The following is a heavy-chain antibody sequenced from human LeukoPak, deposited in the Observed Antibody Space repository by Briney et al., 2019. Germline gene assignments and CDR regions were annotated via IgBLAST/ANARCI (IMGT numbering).Heavy chain of an antibody. V-gene: IGHV3-21*01. CDR2: ISSSSSYI. CDR3: ARDLSRGKPHAFDI. J-gene: IGHJ3*02. D-gene: IGHD1-14*01. CDR1: GSTFSSYS. Sequence: GGSLRLSCAASGSTFSSYSMNWVRQAPGKGLEWVSSISSSSSYIYYADSVKGRFTISRDNAKKSLYLQMNGLRVEDTAVYYCARDLSRGKPHAFDIWGQGTMVTVSS.